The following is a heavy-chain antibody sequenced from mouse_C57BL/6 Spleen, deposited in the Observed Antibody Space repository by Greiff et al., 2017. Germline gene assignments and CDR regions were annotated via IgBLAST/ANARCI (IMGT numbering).Heavy chain of an antibody. Sequence: EVKLVESGGGLVQPGGSLSLSCAASGFTFTDYYMSWVRQPPGKALEWLGFIRNKANGYTTEYSASVKGRFTISRDNSQSILYLQMNALRAEDSATYYCARGGTTVDYWGQGTTLTVSS. CDR2: IRNKANGYTT. D-gene: IGHD1-1*01. J-gene: IGHJ2*01. CDR1: GFTFTDYY. CDR3: ARGGTTVDY. V-gene: IGHV7-3*01.